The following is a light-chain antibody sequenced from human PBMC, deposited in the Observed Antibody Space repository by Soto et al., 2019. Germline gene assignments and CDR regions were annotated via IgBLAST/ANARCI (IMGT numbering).Light chain of an antibody. Sequence: EIVLTQSPATLSLSPGERATLSCRASQSVSSYLAWYQQKPGQAPRLLIYDASNRATGIPARFSGSGSGTAVTLAISGVGRDEFADDYSKQRSNSWPCRQGTEVEIK. V-gene: IGKV3-11*01. J-gene: IGKJ1*01. CDR2: DAS. CDR3: KQRSNSWP. CDR1: QSVSSY.